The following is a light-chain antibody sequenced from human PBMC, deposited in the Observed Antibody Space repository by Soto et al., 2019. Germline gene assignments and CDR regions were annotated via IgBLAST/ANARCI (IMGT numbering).Light chain of an antibody. CDR2: DAS. CDR3: QQYRDVPLT. J-gene: IGKJ4*01. Sequence: DIQMTQSPSSLSASVGDRVTITCQASQDIRKYLNWYQQKPGKAPNLLIYDASNLETGVPSRFSGSGSGPDFTFTISSLQPEDNATYFCQQYRDVPLTFGGGTKVEMK. CDR1: QDIRKY. V-gene: IGKV1-33*01.